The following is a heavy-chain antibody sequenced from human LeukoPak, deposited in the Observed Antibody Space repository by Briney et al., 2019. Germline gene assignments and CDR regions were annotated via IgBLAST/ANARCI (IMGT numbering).Heavy chain of an antibody. J-gene: IGHJ4*02. CDR3: ARDQGIFDY. CDR2: ISSSSKTI. V-gene: IGHV3-48*02. CDR1: GFTFSSYS. Sequence: GGSLRLSCAASGFTFSSYSMNWVRQAPGKGLEWVSYISSSSKTIYYADSVNGRFTIFRDNAKNSLYLQMNSLSDEDSAVYYCARDQGIFDYWGQGTLVTVSS.